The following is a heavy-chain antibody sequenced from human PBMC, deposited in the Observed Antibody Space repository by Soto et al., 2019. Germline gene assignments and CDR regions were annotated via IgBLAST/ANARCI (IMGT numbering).Heavy chain of an antibody. J-gene: IGHJ6*02. CDR1: GFTFSSYS. Sequence: GGSLRLSCAASGFTFSSYSMNWVRQAPGKGLEWVSSISSSSSYIYYADSVKGRFTISRDNAKNSLYLQMNSLRAEDTAVYYCAIDRSSGWYYYGMDVWGQGTTVTVSS. V-gene: IGHV3-21*01. D-gene: IGHD6-19*01. CDR3: AIDRSSGWYYYGMDV. CDR2: ISSSSSYI.